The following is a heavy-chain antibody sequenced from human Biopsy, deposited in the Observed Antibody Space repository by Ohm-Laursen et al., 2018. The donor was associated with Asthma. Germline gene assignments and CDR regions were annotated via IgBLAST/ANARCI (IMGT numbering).Heavy chain of an antibody. CDR1: GFVFSQCG. CDR3: ARQAGQDFPDTSAFDI. CDR2: VSSDGHDK. J-gene: IGHJ3*02. D-gene: IGHD5-18*01. V-gene: IGHV3-30*03. Sequence: SLRLSCTAAGFVFSQCGMHWVRQGPGKGLEWVAFVSSDGHDKFYEDSVKGRFTISRDNSRNRLYLQINRLTVEDSAVYFCARQAGQDFPDTSAFDIWGQGTKVAVSA.